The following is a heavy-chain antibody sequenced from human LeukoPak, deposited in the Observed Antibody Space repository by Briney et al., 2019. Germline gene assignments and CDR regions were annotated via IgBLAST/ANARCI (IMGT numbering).Heavy chain of an antibody. CDR3: ARSDSSGYHPEYYFDY. CDR2: IYNSGST. J-gene: IGHJ4*02. V-gene: IGHV4-59*01. CDR1: GGSIGTYY. D-gene: IGHD3-22*01. Sequence: PSETLSLTCTVSGGSIGTYYWSWIRQPPGKGLEWIAYIYNSGSTNYNPSLKSRVTISVDTSKNQFSLKLSSVTAADTAVYYCARSDSSGYHPEYYFDYWGQGTLVTVSS.